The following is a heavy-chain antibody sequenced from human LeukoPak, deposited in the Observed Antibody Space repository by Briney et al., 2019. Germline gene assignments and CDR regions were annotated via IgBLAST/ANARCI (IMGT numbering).Heavy chain of an antibody. CDR3: ARDRSSGYYYVSDY. J-gene: IGHJ4*02. CDR1: GFTFSSYN. Sequence: GGSLRLSCAASGFTFSSYNMNWVRQAPEKGLEWVSYISSSSSTIYYADSVKGRFTISRDNAKNSLYLQMNSLRAEDTAVYYCARDRSSGYYYVSDYWGQGTLVTVSS. CDR2: ISSSSSTI. D-gene: IGHD3-22*01. V-gene: IGHV3-48*04.